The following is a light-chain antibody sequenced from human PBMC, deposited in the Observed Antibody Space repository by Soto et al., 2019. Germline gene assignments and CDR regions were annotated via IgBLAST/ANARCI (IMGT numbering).Light chain of an antibody. J-gene: IGKJ1*01. V-gene: IGKV4-1*01. CDR3: QQYYSTPPK. Sequence: ILMTQSPDSLAVSLCERATINCKSSQSVLYSSNNKNYLAWYQQKPGQPPKLLIYWASTRESGVPDRFSGSGSGTDFTLTISSLQAEDVAVYYCQQYYSTPPKFGQGTKVDIK. CDR1: QSVLYSSNNKNY. CDR2: WAS.